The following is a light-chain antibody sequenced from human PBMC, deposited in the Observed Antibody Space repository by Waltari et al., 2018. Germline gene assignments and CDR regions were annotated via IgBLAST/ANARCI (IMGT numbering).Light chain of an antibody. Sequence: IQMTQSPSSLSASVGDRVTITCRASQSIYSDLNWYQQKPGKAPKLLIYATSSLQTGVPSRFSGSGSGTDVTLTISSLQPDDFATYYCEQSYNIPFTFGPGTKVDVK. CDR2: ATS. CDR1: QSIYSD. CDR3: EQSYNIPFT. J-gene: IGKJ3*01. V-gene: IGKV1-39*01.